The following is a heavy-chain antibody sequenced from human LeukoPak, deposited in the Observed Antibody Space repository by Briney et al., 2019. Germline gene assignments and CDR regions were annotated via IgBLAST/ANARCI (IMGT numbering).Heavy chain of an antibody. CDR1: GDSISSYY. J-gene: IGHJ3*02. D-gene: IGHD6-19*01. Sequence: SETLSLTCTVSGDSISSYYWTWIRQPPGKGLEWIGYIYYTGNTNYNPSLKSRVTISVDTSKNHLSLKLSSVTAADTAVYYCARRSKAVAGLAFDIWGRGTMVTVSS. CDR3: ARRSKAVAGLAFDI. CDR2: IYYTGNT. V-gene: IGHV4-59*08.